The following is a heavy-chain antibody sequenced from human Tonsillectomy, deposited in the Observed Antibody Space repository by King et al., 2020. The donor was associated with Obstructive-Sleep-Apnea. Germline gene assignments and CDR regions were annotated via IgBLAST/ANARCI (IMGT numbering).Heavy chain of an antibody. CDR3: ARGYCSGGSCVSYNWFDP. D-gene: IGHD2-15*01. CDR2: IYTRGST. CDR1: GGSISSYY. Sequence: LQLQESGPGLVKPSETLSLTCTVSGGSISSYYWGWIRQPAGKGLGWIGRIYTRGSTNYNPSRKSLVTMLVDTSKNQFSLKLSSVTAADTAVYYCARGYCSGGSCVSYNWFDPWGQGTLVTVSS. J-gene: IGHJ5*02. V-gene: IGHV4-4*07.